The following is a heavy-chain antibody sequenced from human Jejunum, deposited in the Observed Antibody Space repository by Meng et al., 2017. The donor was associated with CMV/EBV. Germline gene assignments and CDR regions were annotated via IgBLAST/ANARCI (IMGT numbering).Heavy chain of an antibody. V-gene: IGHV3-30*04. CDR3: ARDPKGGGGYYYYYGMDV. CDR1: FSSYA. CDR2: ISYDGSNK. Sequence: FSSYAMHGVRQAPGKGLEWVAVISYDGSNKYYADSVKGRFTISRDNSKNTLYLQMNSLRAEDTAVYYCARDPKGGGGYYYYYGMDVWGQGTTVTVSS. J-gene: IGHJ6*02. D-gene: IGHD3-16*01.